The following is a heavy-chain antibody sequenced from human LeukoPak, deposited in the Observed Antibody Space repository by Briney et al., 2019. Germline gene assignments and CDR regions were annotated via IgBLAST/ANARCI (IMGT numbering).Heavy chain of an antibody. Sequence: SQTLSLTCTVSGGSISSGSSYWSWIRQPAGKGLEWIGRIYTSGSTNYSPSLKSRVTISVDTSKNQFSLRLSSVTAADTAVYYCARGDVTIFGEGAFDIWGQGTLVTVPS. D-gene: IGHD3-3*01. V-gene: IGHV4-61*02. J-gene: IGHJ3*02. CDR1: GGSISSGSSY. CDR2: IYTSGST. CDR3: ARGDVTIFGEGAFDI.